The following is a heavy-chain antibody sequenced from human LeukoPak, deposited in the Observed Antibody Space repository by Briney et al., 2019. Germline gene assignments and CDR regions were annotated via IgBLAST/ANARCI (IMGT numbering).Heavy chain of an antibody. V-gene: IGHV4-39*07. Sequence: GQRSETLSLTCTVAAPSISSSSYDCGRLRQPPGKGLEWIGSIYYSESTYYTPSLKTLVTISVDTSKNQFSLKLSSETAADTAVYYCARDQVPLDWGQGTLVTVSS. CDR2: IYYSEST. CDR3: ARDQVPLD. J-gene: IGHJ4*02. CDR1: APSISSSSYD.